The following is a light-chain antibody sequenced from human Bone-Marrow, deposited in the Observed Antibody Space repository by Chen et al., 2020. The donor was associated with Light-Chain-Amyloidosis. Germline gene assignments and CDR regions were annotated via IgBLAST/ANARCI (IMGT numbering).Light chain of an antibody. CDR2: DAS. J-gene: IGKJ3*01. V-gene: IGKV3-11*01. CDR3: QQRSNWPLLT. Sequence: EIVLTQSPATLSLSPGERATLSCRASQSVATFLAWYQHKPGQAPRPLIYDASSRATGIPDRSSGSGSGTDFTLTISSLEPEDVAVYYCQQRSNWPLLTFGPGTKVDIK. CDR1: QSVATF.